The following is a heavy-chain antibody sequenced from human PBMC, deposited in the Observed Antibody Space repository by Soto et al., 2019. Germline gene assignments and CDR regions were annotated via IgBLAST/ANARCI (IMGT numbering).Heavy chain of an antibody. V-gene: IGHV3-48*01. Sequence: GGSLRLSCAASGFTFSSYSMNWVRQAPGKGLEWVSYISSSSATIYYADSVKGRFTISRDNAKNSLHLQMNSLRAEDTAVYYCARESDLYNWFDPWGQGTLVTVSS. J-gene: IGHJ5*02. CDR3: ARESDLYNWFDP. CDR2: ISSSSATI. CDR1: GFTFSSYS.